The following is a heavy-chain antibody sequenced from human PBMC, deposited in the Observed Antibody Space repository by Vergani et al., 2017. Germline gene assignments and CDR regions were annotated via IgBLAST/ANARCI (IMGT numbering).Heavy chain of an antibody. Sequence: QVQLVESGGGLVQPGGSLRLSCAASGFTFSDYSMRWIRQAPGKGLEWVSYISSSGSTIYYADSGKGRFTISRDNAKNSLYLQMNSLRAEDTAVYYCARENYYGSSGPDYWGQGILVTVSS. D-gene: IGHD3-22*01. CDR2: ISSSGSTI. J-gene: IGHJ4*02. V-gene: IGHV3-11*01. CDR1: GFTFSDYS. CDR3: ARENYYGSSGPDY.